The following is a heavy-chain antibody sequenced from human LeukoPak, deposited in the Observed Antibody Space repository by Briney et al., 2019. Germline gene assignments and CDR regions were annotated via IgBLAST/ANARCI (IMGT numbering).Heavy chain of an antibody. CDR3: ARVDNIVVVPAASYYFDY. CDR2: INWNGGST. CDR1: RFTFDDYG. D-gene: IGHD2-2*01. Sequence: PGGSLRLSCGASRFTFDDYGMSWVRQAPGKGLEWVSGINWNGGSTGYADSVKGRFTISRDNAKNSLYLQMNSLRAEDTALYYCARVDNIVVVPAASYYFDYWGQGTLVTVSS. V-gene: IGHV3-20*04. J-gene: IGHJ4*02.